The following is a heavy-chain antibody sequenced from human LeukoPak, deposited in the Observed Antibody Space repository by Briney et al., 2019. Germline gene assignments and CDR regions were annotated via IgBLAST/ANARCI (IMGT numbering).Heavy chain of an antibody. CDR1: GGSISSYY. CDR2: IYTSGST. CDR3: ARDSTYCSGGSCYHDAFDI. D-gene: IGHD2-15*01. Sequence: PSETLSLTCTVSGGSISSYYWSWIRQPAGKGLEWIGRIYTSGSTNYNPSLKSRVTMSVDTSKNQFSLKLSSVTAADTAVYYCARDSTYCSGGSCYHDAFDIWGQGTMVTVSS. V-gene: IGHV4-4*07. J-gene: IGHJ3*02.